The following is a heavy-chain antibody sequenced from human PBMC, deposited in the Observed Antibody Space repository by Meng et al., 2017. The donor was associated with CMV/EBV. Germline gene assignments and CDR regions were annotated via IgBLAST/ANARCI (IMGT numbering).Heavy chain of an antibody. D-gene: IGHD3-10*01. J-gene: IGHJ3*02. CDR1: GFTFSSYS. CDR3: ARRLWFGDAFDI. Sequence: GESLKISCAASGFTFSSYSMNWVRQAPGKGLEWVSSISSSSSYIYYADSVKGRFTISRDNAKNSLYLQMNSLRAEDTAVYYCARRLWFGDAFDIWGQGTMVTVSS. V-gene: IGHV3-21*01. CDR2: ISSSSSYI.